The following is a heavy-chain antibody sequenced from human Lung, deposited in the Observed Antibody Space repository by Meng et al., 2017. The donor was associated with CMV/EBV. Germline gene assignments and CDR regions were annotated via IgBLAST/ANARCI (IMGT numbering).Heavy chain of an antibody. J-gene: IGHJ6*02. CDR3: ARARVFYAMDV. Sequence: GGSXRLSCAASGFTFSTYTINWVRQAPGKGLEWVSCISSSSSYIYYADSVKGRFTISRDNAKNSVYLQMDSLRADDTAVYYCARARVFYAMDVWGQGTPVTVSS. CDR2: ISSSSSYI. V-gene: IGHV3-21*01. CDR1: GFTFSTYT.